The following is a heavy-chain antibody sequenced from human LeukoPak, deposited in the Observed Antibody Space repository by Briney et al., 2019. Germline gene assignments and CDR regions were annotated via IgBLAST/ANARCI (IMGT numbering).Heavy chain of an antibody. V-gene: IGHV3-7*01. CDR1: GFTLSDYW. Sequence: GGALRLSCEGSGFTLSDYWMGWVRQAPGKGLEWVANINPAGRDTYYVDSVKGRFTISRDNVKKSTFLQMNSLRVEETASYHCGRWGVTAGMQDWGQGTLVTVSS. CDR3: GRWGVTAGMQD. CDR2: INPAGRDT. D-gene: IGHD2-2*01. J-gene: IGHJ4*02.